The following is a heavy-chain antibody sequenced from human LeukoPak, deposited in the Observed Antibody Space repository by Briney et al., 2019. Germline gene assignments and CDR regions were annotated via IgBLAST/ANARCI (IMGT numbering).Heavy chain of an antibody. CDR3: ARGRAAAAPRGFDY. D-gene: IGHD6-13*01. J-gene: IGHJ4*02. CDR1: GFTFDDYG. Sequence: PGGSLRLSCAASGFTFDDYGMSWVRQAPGKELEWVSGINWNGGSTGYADSVKGRFTISRDNAKNSLYLQMNSLRAEDTALYYCARGRAAAAPRGFDYWGQGTLVTVSS. CDR2: INWNGGST. V-gene: IGHV3-20*04.